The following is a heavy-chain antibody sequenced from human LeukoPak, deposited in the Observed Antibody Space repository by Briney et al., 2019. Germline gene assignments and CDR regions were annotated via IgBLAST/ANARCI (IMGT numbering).Heavy chain of an antibody. Sequence: PSETLSLTCTVSGGSISSYYWSWIRQSAGKGLEWIGRINTSGDTSYNPSLKSRVTMSVDTSKNQFSLRLTSVTAADTAVYYCARQTGSGLFILPGGQGTLVTVSS. CDR3: ARQTGSGLFILP. CDR1: GGSISSYY. V-gene: IGHV4-4*07. CDR2: INTSGDT. J-gene: IGHJ4*02. D-gene: IGHD3/OR15-3a*01.